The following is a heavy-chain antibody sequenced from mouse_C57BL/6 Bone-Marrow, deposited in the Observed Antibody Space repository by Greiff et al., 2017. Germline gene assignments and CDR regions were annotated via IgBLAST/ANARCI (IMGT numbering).Heavy chain of an antibody. J-gene: IGHJ1*03. CDR2: ISSGRSTI. V-gene: IGHV5-17*01. CDR3: AMYYAYFDV. CDR1: GFTFSDYG. Sequence: EVKLMESGGGLVKPGGSLKLSCAASGFTFSDYGMHWVRQAPEKGLEWVAYISSGRSTIYYADKVKGRFTIYRDNAKNTLFLQMTSLRSEDTAMSYCAMYYAYFDVWGTGTTVTVSS. D-gene: IGHD1-1*01.